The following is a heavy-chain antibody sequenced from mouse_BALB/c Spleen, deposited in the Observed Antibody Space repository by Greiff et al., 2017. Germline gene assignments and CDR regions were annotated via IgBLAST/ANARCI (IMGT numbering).Heavy chain of an antibody. CDR1: GFTFSSFG. D-gene: IGHD2-1*01. J-gene: IGHJ4*01. V-gene: IGHV5-17*02. Sequence: EVQLVESGGGLVQPGGSRKLSCAASGFTFSSFGMHWVRQAPEKGLEWVAYISSGSSTIYYADTVKGRFTISRDNPKNTLFLQMTSLRSEDTAMYYCAREGYGNYIYYAMDYWGQGTSVTVSS. CDR3: AREGYGNYIYYAMDY. CDR2: ISSGSSTI.